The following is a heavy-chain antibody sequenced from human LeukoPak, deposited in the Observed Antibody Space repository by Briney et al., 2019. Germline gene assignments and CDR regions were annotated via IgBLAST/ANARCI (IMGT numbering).Heavy chain of an antibody. D-gene: IGHD6-6*01. V-gene: IGHV1-69*13. J-gene: IGHJ6*02. Sequence: GASVKVSCTASGGTFSSYAISWVRQAPGQGLEWMGGIIPIFGTANYAQKFQGRVTITADESTSTAYMELSSLRSEDTAVYYCARRSSSPRYYGMDVWGQGTTVTVSS. CDR2: IIPIFGTA. CDR1: GGTFSSYA. CDR3: ARRSSSPRYYGMDV.